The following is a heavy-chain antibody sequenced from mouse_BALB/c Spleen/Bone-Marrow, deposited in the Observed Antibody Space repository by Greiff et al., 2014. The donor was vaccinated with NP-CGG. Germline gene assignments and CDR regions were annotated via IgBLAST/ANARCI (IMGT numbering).Heavy chain of an antibody. CDR2: IYPGGGYT. CDR3: ARGNGPYAMDY. D-gene: IGHD1-1*02. CDR1: GYTFTNYW. J-gene: IGHJ4*01. Sequence: VQLQQSGAELVRPGTSVKIPCKASGYTFTNYWLGWVKQRPGHGLEWIGDIYPGGGYTNYNEKFKGKATLTADTSSSTAYMQLSSLTSEDPAVYFCARGNGPYAMDYWGQGTSVTVSS. V-gene: IGHV1-63*02.